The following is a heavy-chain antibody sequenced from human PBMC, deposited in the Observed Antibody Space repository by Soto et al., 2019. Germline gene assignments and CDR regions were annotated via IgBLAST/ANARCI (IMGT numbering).Heavy chain of an antibody. CDR3: AGGGVRGVITRTRDYYGMDV. CDR1: GYSFTSYW. CDR2: IYPGDSDT. J-gene: IGHJ6*02. Sequence: PGESLKISCKGSGYSFTSYWIGWVRQMPGKGLKWMGIIYPGDSDTGYSPSFQGQVTISADKSISTAYLQWSSLKASDTAMYYCAGGGVRGVITRTRDYYGMDVWGQGTTVTVSS. D-gene: IGHD3-10*01. V-gene: IGHV5-51*01.